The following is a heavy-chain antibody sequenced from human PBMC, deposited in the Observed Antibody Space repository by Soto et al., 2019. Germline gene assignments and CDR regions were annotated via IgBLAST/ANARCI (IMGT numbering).Heavy chain of an antibody. D-gene: IGHD2-15*01. Sequence: GASVKVSCKASGYTFNSYTISWVRQAPGQGLEWMGRIIPILGIANYAQKFQGRVTITADKSTSTAYMELSSLRSEDTAVYYCASGGMVVAATQNSGMDVWGQGTTVTVSS. CDR1: GYTFNSYT. V-gene: IGHV1-69*02. J-gene: IGHJ6*02. CDR3: ASGGMVVAATQNSGMDV. CDR2: IIPILGIA.